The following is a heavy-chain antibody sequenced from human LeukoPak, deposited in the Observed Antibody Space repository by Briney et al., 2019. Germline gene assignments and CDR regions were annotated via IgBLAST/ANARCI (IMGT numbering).Heavy chain of an antibody. CDR3: ARVGGYGADY. Sequence: SETLSLTCAVYGGSFSGYYWSWIRQPPGKGLEWIGEINHSGSTNYNPSLKSRVTISVDTSKNQFSLKLSSVPAAATAVYYCARVGGYGADYWGQGTLVTVSS. CDR1: GGSFSGYY. D-gene: IGHD4-17*01. J-gene: IGHJ4*02. V-gene: IGHV4-34*01. CDR2: INHSGST.